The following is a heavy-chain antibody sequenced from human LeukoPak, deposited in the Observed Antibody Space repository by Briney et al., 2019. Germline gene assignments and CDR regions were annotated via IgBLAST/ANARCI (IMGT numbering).Heavy chain of an antibody. CDR3: ARVSTTVVTPIFDY. Sequence: SETLSLTCTVSGGSISSGDYYWSWIRQPPGTGLEWIGYIYYSGSTYYNPSLKSRVTISVDTSKNQFSLKLSSVTAADTAVYYCARVSTTVVTPIFDYWGQGTLVTVSS. CDR1: GGSISSGDYY. CDR2: IYYSGST. J-gene: IGHJ4*02. V-gene: IGHV4-30-4*01. D-gene: IGHD4-23*01.